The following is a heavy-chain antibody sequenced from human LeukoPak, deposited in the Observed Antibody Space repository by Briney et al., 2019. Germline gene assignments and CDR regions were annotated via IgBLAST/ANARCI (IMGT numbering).Heavy chain of an antibody. V-gene: IGHV3-23*01. CDR3: ARDHGQSTYYYYGMDV. CDR2: ISGSGSYT. J-gene: IGHJ6*02. CDR1: GFTFTNYA. Sequence: GGSLRLSCAASGFTFTNYALSWVRQAPGKGLEWVSAISGSGSYTYYADSVKGRFTISRDNSKNTLYLQMNSLRAEDTAVYYCARDHGQSTYYYYGMDVWGQGTTVTVSS.